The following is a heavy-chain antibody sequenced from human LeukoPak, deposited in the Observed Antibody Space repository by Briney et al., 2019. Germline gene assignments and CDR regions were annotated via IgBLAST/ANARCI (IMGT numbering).Heavy chain of an antibody. Sequence: SETLSLTCTVSGGSINNGGYYWSWVRQPPGKGLEWIGEIYHSGSTNYNPSLKSRVTISVDKSKNQFSLKLSSVTAADTAVYYCARWSVVVVVPAAMPYDALDIWGQGTMVTVSS. D-gene: IGHD2-2*01. J-gene: IGHJ3*02. CDR3: ARWSVVVVVPAAMPYDALDI. V-gene: IGHV4-4*02. CDR2: IYHSGST. CDR1: GGSINNGGYY.